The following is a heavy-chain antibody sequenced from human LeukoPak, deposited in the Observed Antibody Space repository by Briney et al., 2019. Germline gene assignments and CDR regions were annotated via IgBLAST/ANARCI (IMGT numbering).Heavy chain of an antibody. V-gene: IGHV1-69*13. CDR1: GGTFSSYA. CDR2: IIPIFGTA. J-gene: IGHJ6*04. CDR3: ARGIAKIIGLDYYYYGMDV. D-gene: IGHD2/OR15-2a*01. Sequence: SVKVSCKASGGTFSSYAISWVRQAPGQGLEWIGGIIPIFGTANYAQKFQGRVTITADESTSTAYMELSSLRSEDTAVYYCARGIAKIIGLDYYYYGMDVWGKGTTVTVSS.